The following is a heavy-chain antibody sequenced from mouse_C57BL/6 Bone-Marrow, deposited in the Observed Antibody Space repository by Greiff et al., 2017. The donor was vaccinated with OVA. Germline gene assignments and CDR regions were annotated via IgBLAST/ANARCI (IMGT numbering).Heavy chain of an antibody. Sequence: EVKLMESGPGMVKPSQSLSLTCTVTGYSITSGYDWHWIRHFPGNKLEWMCYISDSGSTNYNPSLKSRISITHDTSKNHFFLKLNSVTTEDTATYCCARGDYGYDEGFAYWGQGTLVTVSA. CDR3: ARGDYGYDEGFAY. J-gene: IGHJ3*01. V-gene: IGHV3-1*01. CDR1: GYSITSGYD. D-gene: IGHD2-2*01. CDR2: ISDSGST.